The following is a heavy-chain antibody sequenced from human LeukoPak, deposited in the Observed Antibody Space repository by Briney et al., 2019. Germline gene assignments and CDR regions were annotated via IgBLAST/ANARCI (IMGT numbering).Heavy chain of an antibody. D-gene: IGHD3-3*01. CDR1: GFTVSSNY. CDR3: AKGPDYDFWSGYYSGREYFQH. V-gene: IGHV3-53*04. J-gene: IGHJ1*01. Sequence: GGSLRLSCAASGFTVSSNYMSWVRQAPGKGLEWVSVIYSGGSTYYADSVKGRFTISRHNSKNTLYLQMNSLRAEDTAVYYCAKGPDYDFWSGYYSGREYFQHWGQGTLVTVSS. CDR2: IYSGGST.